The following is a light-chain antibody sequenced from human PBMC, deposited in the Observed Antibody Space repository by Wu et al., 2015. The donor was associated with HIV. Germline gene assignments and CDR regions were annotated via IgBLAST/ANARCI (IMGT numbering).Light chain of an antibody. J-gene: IGKJ4*01. CDR1: QNVNTF. V-gene: IGKV3-11*01. CDR3: QQRHWPPLT. Sequence: EIVLTQSPATLSLSPGERATLSCRASQNVNTFLAWYQHKPGQPPRLLIYDAFHRATGIPARFSGSGSGTDFTLTISSLESEDFAVYYCQQRHWPPLTFGGGTRVEIK. CDR2: DAF.